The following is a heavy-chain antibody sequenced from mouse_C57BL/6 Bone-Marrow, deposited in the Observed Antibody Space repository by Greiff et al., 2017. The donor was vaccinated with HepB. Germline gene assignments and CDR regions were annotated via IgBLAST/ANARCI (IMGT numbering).Heavy chain of an antibody. D-gene: IGHD3-3*01. V-gene: IGHV5-17*01. J-gene: IGHJ4*01. CDR3: ARPRGGAMDY. Sequence: VQLKESGGGLVKPGGSLKLSCAASGFTFSDYGMHWVRQAPEKGLEWVAYISSGSSTIYYADTVKGRFTISRDNAKNTLFLQMTSLRSEDTAMYYCARPRGGAMDYWGQGTSVTVSS. CDR2: ISSGSSTI. CDR1: GFTFSDYG.